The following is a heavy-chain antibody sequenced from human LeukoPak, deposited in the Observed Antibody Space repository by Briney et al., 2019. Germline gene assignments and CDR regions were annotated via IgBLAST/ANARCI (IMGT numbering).Heavy chain of an antibody. CDR3: AKDRTVGASYWYFDL. J-gene: IGHJ2*01. CDR1: GFNSSNYW. CDR2: IDSDGSST. Sequence: GGSLRLSCAASGFNSSNYWMHWVRQGPGKGLVWVSRIDSDGSSTNYADSVKGRFTISRDSAKNTLYLQMNSLRAEDTAIYYCAKDRTVGASYWYFDLWGRGTLVTVSS. D-gene: IGHD1-26*01. V-gene: IGHV3-74*01.